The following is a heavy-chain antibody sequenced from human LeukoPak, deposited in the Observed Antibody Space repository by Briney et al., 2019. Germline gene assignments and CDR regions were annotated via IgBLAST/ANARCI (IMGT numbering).Heavy chain of an antibody. CDR2: IYSSGST. J-gene: IGHJ1*01. CDR3: ARQSDYYDSSGRYRAEYFHH. CDR1: GGSISSSSYY. V-gene: IGHV4-39*01. D-gene: IGHD3-22*01. Sequence: SETLSLTCTVSGGSISSSSYYWGWIRQPLGKGLEWIGSIYSSGSTYYNQSLMSRVTISVDTSKNQFSLKLSSVTAADTAVYYCARQSDYYDSSGRYRAEYFHHWGQGTLVTVSS.